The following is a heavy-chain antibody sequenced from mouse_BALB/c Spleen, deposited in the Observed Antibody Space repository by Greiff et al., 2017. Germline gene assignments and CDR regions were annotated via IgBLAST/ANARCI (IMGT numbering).Heavy chain of an antibody. V-gene: IGHV1-9*01. Sequence: QVQLQQSGAELMKPGASVKISRKATGYTFSSYWIEWVKQRPGHGLEWIGEILPGSGSTNYNEKFKGKATFTADTSSNTAYMQLSSLTSEDSAVYYCARIGRPPWFAYWGQGTLVTVSA. CDR3: ARIGRPPWFAY. CDR2: ILPGSGST. J-gene: IGHJ3*01. CDR1: GYTFSSYW. D-gene: IGHD2-14*01.